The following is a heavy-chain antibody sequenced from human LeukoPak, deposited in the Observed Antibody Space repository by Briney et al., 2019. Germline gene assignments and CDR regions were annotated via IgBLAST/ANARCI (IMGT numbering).Heavy chain of an antibody. Sequence: ASVKVSCKASGYTFTSYDINWVRQATGQGLEWMGWMNPNSGNTGYAQKFQGRVTMTRNTSISTAYMELSSLRSEDTAVYYCARGPRDSSSWYLFFDEAHNWFGPWGQGTLVTVSS. CDR1: GYTFTSYD. D-gene: IGHD6-13*01. J-gene: IGHJ5*02. CDR2: MNPNSGNT. V-gene: IGHV1-8*01. CDR3: ARGPRDSSSWYLFFDEAHNWFGP.